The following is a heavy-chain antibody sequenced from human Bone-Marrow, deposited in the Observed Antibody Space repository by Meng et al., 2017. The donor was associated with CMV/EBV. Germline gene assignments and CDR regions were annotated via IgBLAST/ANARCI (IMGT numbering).Heavy chain of an antibody. CDR2: ISSSSSTI. CDR1: GFTFSSYS. CDR3: ARARGTSNYYYYGMDV. Sequence: GGSLRLSCAASGFTFSSYSMNWVRQAPGKGLEWVSYISSSSSTIYYADSVKGRFTISRDNAKNSLYLQMNSLRAEDTALYYCARARGTSNYYYYGMDVWGQGTTVTVSS. D-gene: IGHD1-1*01. V-gene: IGHV3-48*04. J-gene: IGHJ6*02.